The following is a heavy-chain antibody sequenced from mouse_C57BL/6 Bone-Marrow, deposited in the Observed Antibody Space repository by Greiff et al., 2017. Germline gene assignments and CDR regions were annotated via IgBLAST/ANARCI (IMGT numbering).Heavy chain of an antibody. Sequence: QVQLQQSGPELVKPGASVKISCKASGYAFSSSWMNWVKQRPGKGLEWIGRIYPGDGDTNYNGKFKGKATLTADKSSSTAYMQLSSLTSEDSAVYFCARNYGSSYVSDAMDYWGQGTSVTVSS. CDR3: ARNYGSSYVSDAMDY. D-gene: IGHD1-1*01. CDR2: IYPGDGDT. V-gene: IGHV1-82*01. CDR1: GYAFSSSW. J-gene: IGHJ4*01.